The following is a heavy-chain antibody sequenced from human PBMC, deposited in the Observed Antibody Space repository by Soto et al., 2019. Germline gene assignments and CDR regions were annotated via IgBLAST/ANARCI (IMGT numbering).Heavy chain of an antibody. J-gene: IGHJ6*02. CDR2: ISYDGSNK. CDR3: AKDPLDTAMVYYYYYGMDV. D-gene: IGHD5-18*01. CDR1: GFTFGSYG. V-gene: IGHV3-30*18. Sequence: GGSLRLSCAASGFTFGSYGMHWVRQAPGKGLEWVAVISYDGSNKYYADSVKGRFTISRDNSKNTLYLQMNSLRAEDTAVYYCAKDPLDTAMVYYYYYGMDVWGQGTTVTVSS.